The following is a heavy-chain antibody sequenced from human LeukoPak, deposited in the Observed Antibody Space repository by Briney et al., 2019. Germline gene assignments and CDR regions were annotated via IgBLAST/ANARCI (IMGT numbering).Heavy chain of an antibody. CDR2: IWYDGTDK. CDR3: AREASLSGCYFDY. CDR1: GFTFSSYG. V-gene: IGHV3-33*01. J-gene: IGHJ4*02. Sequence: GGSMRLSCAASGFTFSSYGMHWVRQAPGKGLEWVAVIWYDGTDKYYGDSVKGRFTISRDNSKNTLFLQMNSLRAEDTALYYCAREASLSGCYFDYWGQGTLVTVAS. D-gene: IGHD5-12*01.